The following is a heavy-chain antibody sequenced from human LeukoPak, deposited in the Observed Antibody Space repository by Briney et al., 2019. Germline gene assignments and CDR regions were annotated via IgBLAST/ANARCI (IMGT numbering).Heavy chain of an antibody. CDR3: ARALTPIRYCSSTSCYTGFDY. CDR2: IIPIFGTA. V-gene: IGHV1-69*05. J-gene: IGHJ4*02. CDR1: GGTFSSYA. D-gene: IGHD2-2*02. Sequence: SVKVSCKASGGTFSSYAISWVGQAPGQGLEWMGGIIPIFGTANYAQKFQGRVTITTDESTSTAYMELSSLRSEDTAVYYCARALTPIRYCSSTSCYTGFDYWGQGTLVTVSS.